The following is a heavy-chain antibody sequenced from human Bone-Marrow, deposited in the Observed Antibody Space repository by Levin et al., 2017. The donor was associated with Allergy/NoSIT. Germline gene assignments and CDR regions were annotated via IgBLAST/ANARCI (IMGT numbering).Heavy chain of an antibody. CDR3: ARPYTRWSGYVY. Sequence: KNGESLKISCKASGYSFTNYWIGWVRQMPGKGPEWVGIIHCGDSETTYSPSFQGQVTMSVDKSISTAYLHWSSLKASDTALYYCARPYTRWSGYVYWGQGTQVTVSS. V-gene: IGHV5-51*01. CDR1: GYSFTNYW. J-gene: IGHJ4*02. D-gene: IGHD3-16*01. CDR2: IHCGDSET.